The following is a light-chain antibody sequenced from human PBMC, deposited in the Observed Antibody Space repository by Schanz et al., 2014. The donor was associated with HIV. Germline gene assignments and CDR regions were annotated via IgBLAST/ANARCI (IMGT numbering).Light chain of an antibody. CDR1: QSVSNRY. J-gene: IGKJ4*01. CDR3: QYFGNSGGT. V-gene: IGKV3-20*01. CDR2: GAS. Sequence: EIVLTQSPGTLSLSPGEGVTLSCRASQSVSNRYLAWYQQRPGQAPRLLIYGASTRAAGIPDRFSGTGSGTDFTLTISSLEPEDFAVYYCQYFGNSGGTFGGGTKVEIK.